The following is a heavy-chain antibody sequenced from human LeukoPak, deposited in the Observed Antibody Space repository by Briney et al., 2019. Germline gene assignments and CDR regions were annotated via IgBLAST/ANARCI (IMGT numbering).Heavy chain of an antibody. CDR3: ARGYFGMDV. V-gene: IGHV3-66*01. CDR2: IYSGGSA. J-gene: IGHJ6*02. CDR1: GFTASSNH. Sequence: PGGSLRLSCAASGFTASSNHMSWVRQAPGKGLEWVSLIYSGGSANSADSVKGRFTISRDNSKNTLYLQMNSLRAEDTAVYYCARGYFGMDVWGQGTTVTVSS.